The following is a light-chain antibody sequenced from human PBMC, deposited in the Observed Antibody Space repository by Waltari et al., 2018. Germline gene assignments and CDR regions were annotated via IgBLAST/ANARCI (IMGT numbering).Light chain of an antibody. CDR2: GAS. Sequence: EIVLTQSPGTLSLSPGERDTLSCRASQSVSRALARYQQKPGQAPRLLIYGASNRATGIPDRFSGSGSGTDFSLTISSLEPEDFAVYYCQHYLRLPATFGQGTKVEIK. J-gene: IGKJ1*01. CDR1: QSVSRA. CDR3: QHYLRLPAT. V-gene: IGKV3-20*01.